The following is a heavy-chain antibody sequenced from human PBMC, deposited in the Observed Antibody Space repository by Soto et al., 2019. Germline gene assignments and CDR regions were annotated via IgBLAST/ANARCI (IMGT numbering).Heavy chain of an antibody. Sequence: QVQLVESGGGVVQPGRSLRLSCAASGFTFSSYGMHWVRQAPGKGLEWVAVISYDGSNKYYAVSVKGRFTISRDNAKNTLYVQMNSLRAEDTAVYYCAKDGGATTVTTGYWGQGTLVTVSS. CDR3: AKDGGATTVTTGY. J-gene: IGHJ4*02. D-gene: IGHD4-17*01. CDR2: ISYDGSNK. V-gene: IGHV3-30*18. CDR1: GFTFSSYG.